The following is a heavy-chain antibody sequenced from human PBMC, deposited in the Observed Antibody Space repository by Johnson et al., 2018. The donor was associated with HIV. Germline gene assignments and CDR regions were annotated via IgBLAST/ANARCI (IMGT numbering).Heavy chain of an antibody. CDR2: ISGSGGST. Sequence: VLLVESGGGVVQPGRSLRLSCAASGFTFSSYAMSWVRQAPGKGLEWVSAISGSGGSTYYADSVKGRFTISRDNSKNTLYLQMNSLRAEDTAVYYCAKEGWAAAQEGWGAFDIWGQGTMVTVPS. D-gene: IGHD6-13*01. J-gene: IGHJ3*02. V-gene: IGHV3-23*04. CDR1: GFTFSSYA. CDR3: AKEGWAAAQEGWGAFDI.